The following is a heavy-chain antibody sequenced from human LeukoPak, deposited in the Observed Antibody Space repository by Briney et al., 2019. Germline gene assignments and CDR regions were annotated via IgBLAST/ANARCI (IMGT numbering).Heavy chain of an antibody. CDR1: GFTFSRYW. V-gene: IGHV3-7*01. D-gene: IGHD3-22*01. CDR2: IKQDGTEN. CDR3: ARDRRYYYDSSGYYPYIDY. Sequence: GGSLRLSCAASGFTFSRYWMSWVRQAPGKGLEWVATIKQDGTENYYVDSVKGRFTISRDNAKNSLYLQINSLRAEDTAVYYCARDRRYYYDSSGYYPYIDYWGQGTLVTVSS. J-gene: IGHJ4*02.